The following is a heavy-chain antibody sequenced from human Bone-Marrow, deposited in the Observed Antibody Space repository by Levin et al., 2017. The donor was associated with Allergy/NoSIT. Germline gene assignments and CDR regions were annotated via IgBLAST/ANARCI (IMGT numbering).Heavy chain of an antibody. V-gene: IGHV3-30-3*01. CDR3: ARSWDGDYEGGY. CDR1: GFTFSSYA. J-gene: IGHJ4*02. D-gene: IGHD4-17*01. CDR2: ISYDGSNK. Sequence: PGGSLRLSCAASGFTFSSYAMHWVRQAPGKGLEWVAVISYDGSNKYYADSVKGRFTISRDNSKNTLYLQMNSLRAEDTAVYYCARSWDGDYEGGYWGQGTLVTVSS.